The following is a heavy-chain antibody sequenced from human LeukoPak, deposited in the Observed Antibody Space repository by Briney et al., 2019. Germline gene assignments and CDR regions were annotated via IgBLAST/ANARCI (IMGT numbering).Heavy chain of an antibody. D-gene: IGHD5-24*01. V-gene: IGHV3-53*01. CDR3: ARERDGYNYDY. CDR2: IYSGGST. J-gene: IGHJ4*02. CDR1: GFTVSSNY. Sequence: GGSLRLSRAASGFTVSSNYMSWVRQAPGKGLEWVSVIYSGGSTYYADSVKGRFTISRDNSKNTLYLQMNSLRAEDTAVYYCARERDGYNYDYWGQGTLVTVSS.